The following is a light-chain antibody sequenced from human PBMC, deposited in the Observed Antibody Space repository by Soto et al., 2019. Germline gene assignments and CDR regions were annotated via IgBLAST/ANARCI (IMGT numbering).Light chain of an antibody. CDR2: GAS. CDR3: QHYKNYPWT. J-gene: IGKJ1*01. V-gene: IGKV1-8*01. CDR1: QDVGRY. Sequence: AIRMTQSPSSLSASAGDRVAIACRASQDVGRYLAWYQHKPGQAPKLLIYGASTLQSGVPSRFSGGGSGTDFTLTISCRQSEDCATYYCQHYKNYPWTFGKGTKVEIK.